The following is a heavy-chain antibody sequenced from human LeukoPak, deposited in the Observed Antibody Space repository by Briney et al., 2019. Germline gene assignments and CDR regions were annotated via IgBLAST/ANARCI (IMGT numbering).Heavy chain of an antibody. CDR1: GFTFNLYS. Sequence: GGSLRLSCAASGFTFNLYSMHWVRQAPGKGLGWVASINPTSAYIYYADSLKGRFTISRDNARNSLYLQMNSLEAEDTAVYYCARKGAGGYSDFDYWGQGTLVTVSS. V-gene: IGHV3-21*01. CDR2: INPTSAYI. J-gene: IGHJ4*02. CDR3: ARKGAGGYSDFDY. D-gene: IGHD3-10*01.